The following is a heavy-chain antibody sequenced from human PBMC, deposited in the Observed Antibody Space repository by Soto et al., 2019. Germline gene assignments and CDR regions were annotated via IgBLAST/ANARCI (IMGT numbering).Heavy chain of an antibody. Sequence: SETLSIACTFSGGSITSYYWNWIRQPPGKGLEWIGNMYYSGTTNYSPSLKSRVTISVDTSKNQFSLNLRSVTAADTAVYYCARDGGGSYSQIAFDFWGQGTMVTVSS. CDR3: ARDGGGSYSQIAFDF. D-gene: IGHD1-26*01. J-gene: IGHJ3*01. CDR2: MYYSGTT. V-gene: IGHV4-59*01. CDR1: GGSITSYY.